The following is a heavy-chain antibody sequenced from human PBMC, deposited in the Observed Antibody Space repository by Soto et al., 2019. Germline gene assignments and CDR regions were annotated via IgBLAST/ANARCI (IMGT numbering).Heavy chain of an antibody. D-gene: IGHD3-16*01. CDR2: IYYSGST. CDR1: GGSISSSSYY. Sequence: PSETLSLTCTVSGGSISSSSYYWGWIRQPPGKGLEWIGSIYYSGSTYYNPSLKSRVTISEDTSKNQFSLKLSSVTAADTAVYYCARLRQITGGFYGMDVWGQGNTVTVSS. V-gene: IGHV4-39*01. CDR3: ARLRQITGGFYGMDV. J-gene: IGHJ6*02.